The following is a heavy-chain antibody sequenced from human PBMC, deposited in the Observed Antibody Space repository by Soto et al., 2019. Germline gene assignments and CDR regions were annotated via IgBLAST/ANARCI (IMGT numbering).Heavy chain of an antibody. J-gene: IGHJ4*02. Sequence: SISSYYWSWIRQPPGKGLEWIGYIYYSGSTNYNPSLKSRVTISVDTSKNQFSLKLSSVTAADTAVFYCARSYCSGGSCFAAWDVRGYYFDYWGQGTLVTVSS. CDR3: ARSYCSGGSCFAAWDVRGYYFDY. V-gene: IGHV4-59*01. CDR1: SISSYY. D-gene: IGHD2-15*01. CDR2: IYYSGST.